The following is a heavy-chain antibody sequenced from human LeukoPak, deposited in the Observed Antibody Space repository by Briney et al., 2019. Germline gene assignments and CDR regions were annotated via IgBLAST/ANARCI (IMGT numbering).Heavy chain of an antibody. Sequence: SETLSLTCAVYGESFNGYYWSWIRQSPQKGLEWIGHINHVGITNYNPSLKSRLTILVDTSKNQFTLKLKSVTAADTAVYYCARRVGRYFGERAYYYNYMDVWGKGTTVTISS. J-gene: IGHJ6*03. D-gene: IGHD3-10*01. V-gene: IGHV4-34*01. CDR1: GESFNGYY. CDR2: INHVGIT. CDR3: ARRVGRYFGERAYYYNYMDV.